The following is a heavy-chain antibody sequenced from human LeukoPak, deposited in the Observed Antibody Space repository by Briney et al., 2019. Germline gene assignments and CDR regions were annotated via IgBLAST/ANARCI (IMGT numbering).Heavy chain of an antibody. CDR2: IIPILGIA. CDR1: GGTFSSYA. Sequence: GASVKVSCKASGGTFSSYAISWVRQAPGQGLEWMGRIIPILGIANYAQKLQGRVTMTTDTSTSTAYMELRSLRSDDTAVYYCARGSLLGREDYWGQGTLVTVSS. J-gene: IGHJ4*02. V-gene: IGHV1-69*04. CDR3: ARGSLLGREDY.